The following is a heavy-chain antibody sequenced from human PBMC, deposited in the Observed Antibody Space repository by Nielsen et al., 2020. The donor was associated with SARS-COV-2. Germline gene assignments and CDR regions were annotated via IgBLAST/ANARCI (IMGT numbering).Heavy chain of an antibody. CDR2: IKSKTDGGTT. D-gene: IGHD3-16*01. V-gene: IGHV3-15*01. CDR1: GFTFSNAW. CDR3: TTEIAGDSFDY. J-gene: IGHJ4*02. Sequence: GESLKISCAASGFTFSNAWMSWVRQAPGKGLEWVGRIKSKTDGGTTDYAAPVKGRFTISRDDSKNTLYLQMNSLKTEDTAVYYCTTEIAGDSFDYWGQGTLVTVSS.